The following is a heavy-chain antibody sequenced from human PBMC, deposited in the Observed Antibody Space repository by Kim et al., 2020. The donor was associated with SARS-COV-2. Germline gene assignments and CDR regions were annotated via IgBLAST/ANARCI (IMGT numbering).Heavy chain of an antibody. J-gene: IGHJ4*02. CDR2: IYYSGST. CDR3: ARDQYSYSYGNLFDY. CDR1: GGSISSSSYY. D-gene: IGHD5-18*01. Sequence: SETLSLTCTVSGGSISSSSYYWGWIRQPPGKGLEWIGSIYYSGSTYYNPSLKSRVTISVDTSKNQFSLKLSSVTAADTAVYYCARDQYSYSYGNLFDYWGQGTLVTVSS. V-gene: IGHV4-39*07.